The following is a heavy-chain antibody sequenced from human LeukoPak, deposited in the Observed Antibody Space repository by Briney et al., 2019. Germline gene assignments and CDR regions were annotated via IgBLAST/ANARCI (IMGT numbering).Heavy chain of an antibody. CDR3: TTEYYYGSGSYYNLGWFDP. D-gene: IGHD3-10*01. CDR1: GFSFSSYE. CDR2: IKSKTDGGTT. Sequence: PGGCLRLSWVASGFSFSSYEMNWVRQAPGEWLEWVGRIKSKTDGGTTDYAAPVKGTLTISRDDSKNKLYLQMNSLKTDDTAVYYCTTEYYYGSGSYYNLGWFDPWGQGTLVTVSS. J-gene: IGHJ5*02. V-gene: IGHV3-15*01.